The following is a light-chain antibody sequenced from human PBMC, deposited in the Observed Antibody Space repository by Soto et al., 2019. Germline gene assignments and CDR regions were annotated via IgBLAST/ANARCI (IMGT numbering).Light chain of an antibody. Sequence: EIVLTQSPGTLSLSPGDRATLSCRASQSITSSYLAWYQQQLGQVPRLLIYGASSRATGIPDRFSGSGSGTNFTLTISRLEPEDFALYYCQHYGYSTWTFGQGTKVEIK. CDR3: QHYGYSTWT. V-gene: IGKV3-20*01. J-gene: IGKJ1*01. CDR1: QSITSSY. CDR2: GAS.